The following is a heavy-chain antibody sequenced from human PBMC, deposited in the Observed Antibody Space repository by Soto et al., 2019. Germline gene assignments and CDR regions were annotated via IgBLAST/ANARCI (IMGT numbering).Heavy chain of an antibody. CDR2: INHSGST. D-gene: IGHD6-13*01. J-gene: IGHJ4*02. V-gene: IGHV4-34*01. CDR1: GGSFSGYY. CDR3: AGAAGIAAAGDFDY. Sequence: SETLSLTCAVYGGSFSGYYWSWIRQPPGKGLEWIGEINHSGSTNYNPSLKSRVTISVDTSKNQFSLKLSSVTAADTAVYYCAGAAGIAAAGDFDYWGQGTLVTVSS.